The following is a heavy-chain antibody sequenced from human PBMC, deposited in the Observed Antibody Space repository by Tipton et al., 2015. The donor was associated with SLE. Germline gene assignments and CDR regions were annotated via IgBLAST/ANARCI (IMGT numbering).Heavy chain of an antibody. CDR3: ARRGVTVVHFDY. CDR1: GGSISSSSYY. D-gene: IGHD4-23*01. J-gene: IGHJ4*02. Sequence: TLSLTCTVSGGSISSSSYYWGWIRQPPGKGLEWIGGIYYSGSTYYNPSLKSRVTISVDTSKNQFSLKLSSVTAADTAVYYCARRGVTVVHFDYWGQGTLVTVSS. V-gene: IGHV4-39*07. CDR2: IYYSGST.